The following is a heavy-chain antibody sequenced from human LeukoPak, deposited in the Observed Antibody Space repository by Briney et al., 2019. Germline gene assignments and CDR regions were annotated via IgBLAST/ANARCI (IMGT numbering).Heavy chain of an antibody. D-gene: IGHD2-2*01. CDR1: GFTFSNYG. Sequence: GGSLRLSCAASGFTFSNYGMSWVRQAPGKGLEWVSGISGSGGSRYYADSVKGRFTISRDNSKTTLYLQTNSLRAEDTAVYYCAKSLESTNYYYHMDVWGKGTTVTISS. J-gene: IGHJ6*03. CDR2: ISGSGGSR. V-gene: IGHV3-23*01. CDR3: AKSLESTNYYYHMDV.